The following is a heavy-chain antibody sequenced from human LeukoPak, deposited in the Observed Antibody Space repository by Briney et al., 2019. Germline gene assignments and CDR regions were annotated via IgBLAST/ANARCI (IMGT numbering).Heavy chain of an antibody. V-gene: IGHV4-34*01. D-gene: IGHD6-13*01. CDR1: GGSFSGYY. J-gene: IGHJ5*01. CDR2: VNHSGST. Sequence: SETLSLTCAVYGGSFSGYYWSWIRQPPGKGLEWIGEVNHSGSTNYNPSLKSRVTISIDTSKNQFSLKLSSVTAADTAVYYCARGRRYSSSWFDYWGQGTLVTVSS. CDR3: ARGRRYSSSWFDY.